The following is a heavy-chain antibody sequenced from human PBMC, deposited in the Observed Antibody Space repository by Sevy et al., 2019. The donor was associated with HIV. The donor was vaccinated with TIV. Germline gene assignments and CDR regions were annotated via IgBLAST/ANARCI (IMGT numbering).Heavy chain of an antibody. V-gene: IGHV3-53*01. J-gene: IGHJ6*02. Sequence: GGSLRLSCAASGFTVSSKYMSWVRQAPGKGLEWVSLIYSGEYTYYADSVKGRFTISRDISKNTLNLEMNNLRAEDTAIYYCATTSTPLYYYALDVWGQRTTVTVSS. D-gene: IGHD1-26*01. CDR2: IYSGEYT. CDR1: GFTVSSKY. CDR3: ATTSTPLYYYALDV.